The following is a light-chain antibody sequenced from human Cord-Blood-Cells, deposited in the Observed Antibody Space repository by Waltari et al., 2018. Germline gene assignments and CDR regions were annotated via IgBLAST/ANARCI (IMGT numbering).Light chain of an antibody. J-gene: IGLJ3*02. CDR3: QVWDGSSDHWV. V-gene: IGLV3-21*02. Sequence: SYVLTQPPSVSVAPGQTARITCGGNNIGSKSVHWYQQKPGQAPVLVVYDDSDRPSGIPERFCGANSGNAATLTISRVEAGDEADYYCQVWDGSSDHWVFGGGTKLTVL. CDR2: DDS. CDR1: NIGSKS.